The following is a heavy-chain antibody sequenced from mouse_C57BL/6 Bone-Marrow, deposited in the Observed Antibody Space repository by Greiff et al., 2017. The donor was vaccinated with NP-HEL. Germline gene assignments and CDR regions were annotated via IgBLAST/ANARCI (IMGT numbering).Heavy chain of an antibody. CDR1: GFTFSSYA. CDR3: ARGPENYYGSSQYYFDY. J-gene: IGHJ2*01. CDR2: ISDGGSYT. V-gene: IGHV5-4*01. D-gene: IGHD1-1*01. Sequence: EVHLVESGGGLVKPGGSLKLSCAASGFTFSSYAMSWVRQTPEKRLEWVATISDGGSYTYYPDNVKGRFTISRDNAKNNLYLQMSHLKSEDTAMYYCARGPENYYGSSQYYFDYWGKGTTLTVSS.